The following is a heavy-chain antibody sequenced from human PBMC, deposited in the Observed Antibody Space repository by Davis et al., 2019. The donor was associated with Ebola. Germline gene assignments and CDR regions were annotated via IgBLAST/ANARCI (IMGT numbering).Heavy chain of an antibody. Sequence: PGGSLRLSCAASGFTFSSYWMHWVRQAPGKGLVWVSRINSDGSSTSYADSVKGRFTISRDNAKNTLYLQMNSLRAEDTAVYYCARDLYYDFWSGYSGPHAVGFFDYWGQGTLVTVSS. V-gene: IGHV3-74*01. CDR1: GFTFSSYW. D-gene: IGHD3-3*01. CDR2: INSDGSST. CDR3: ARDLYYDFWSGYSGPHAVGFFDY. J-gene: IGHJ4*02.